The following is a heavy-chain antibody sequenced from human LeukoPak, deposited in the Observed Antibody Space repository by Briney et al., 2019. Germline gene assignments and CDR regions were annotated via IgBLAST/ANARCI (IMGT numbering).Heavy chain of an antibody. D-gene: IGHD6-6*01. CDR3: ARVGSSSYYYYYYYMDV. J-gene: IGHJ6*03. CDR1: GYTFTSYD. V-gene: IGHV1-8*03. CDR2: MNPNSGVT. Sequence: RASVKVSCKASGYTFTSYDINWVRQATGQGLEWMGWMNPNSGVTGYAQKFQGRVTITRNTSISTAYMELSSLRSEDTAVYYCARVGSSSYYYYYYYMDVWGKGTTVTVSS.